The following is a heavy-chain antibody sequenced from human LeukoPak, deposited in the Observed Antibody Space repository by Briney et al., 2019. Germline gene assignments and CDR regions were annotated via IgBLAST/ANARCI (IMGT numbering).Heavy chain of an antibody. V-gene: IGHV3-11*06. CDR3: ARGEEHGSGTVHFDY. Sequence: GGSLRLSCAASGFSFSDYYMSWIRQAPGKGLEWVSCISSSSSYTKDADSVKGRFTISRDNAKNSLYLQMNSLRAEDTAVYYCARGEEHGSGTVHFDYWGQGTLVTVSS. CDR1: GFSFSDYY. J-gene: IGHJ4*02. CDR2: ISSSSSYT. D-gene: IGHD3-10*01.